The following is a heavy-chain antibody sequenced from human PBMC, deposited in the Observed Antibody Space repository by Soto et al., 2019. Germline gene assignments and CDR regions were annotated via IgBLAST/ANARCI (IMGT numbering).Heavy chain of an antibody. CDR2: IKEDGSEK. D-gene: IGHD2-15*01. CDR3: AREGSGYPFYYYGMDV. J-gene: IGHJ6*02. CDR1: GFNFTRYW. V-gene: IGHV3-7*01. Sequence: LRLSCAASGFNFTRYWMSWVRQAPGKGLEWVANIKEDGSEKYYVDSVRGRFTISRDNAKNSLYLQMSSLRAEDTAVYFCAREGSGYPFYYYGMDVWGQGTTVTVSS.